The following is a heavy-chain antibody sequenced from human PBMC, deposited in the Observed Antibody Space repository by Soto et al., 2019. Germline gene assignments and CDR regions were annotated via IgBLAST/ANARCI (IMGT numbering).Heavy chain of an antibody. CDR3: ARLADIMRAYYFDY. Sequence: ASVKVSCKASSYTFTSYGISWVRQAPVQGLEWMGWISAYNGNTDYAQKLQGRVTMNTDTSTSTAYMERRSLRSDDTAVSYCARLADIMRAYYFDYWGEGTPVTVSS. CDR1: SYTFTSYG. D-gene: IGHD2-15*01. V-gene: IGHV1-18*01. CDR2: ISAYNGNT. J-gene: IGHJ4*02.